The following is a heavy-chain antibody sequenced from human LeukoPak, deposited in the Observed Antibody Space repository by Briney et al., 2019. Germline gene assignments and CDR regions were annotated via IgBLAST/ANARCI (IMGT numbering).Heavy chain of an antibody. CDR3: ARHPRRFGALTPIDY. CDR2: IDPSDSYT. J-gene: IGHJ4*02. CDR1: GYSFTSYW. V-gene: IGHV5-10-1*01. Sequence: GESLKISYKGSGYSFTSYWISWLRQMPGKGLEWMGRIDPSDSYTNYSPSFQGHVTISADKSISTAYLQWSSLKAPDTAMYYCARHPRRFGALTPIDYWGQGTLVTVSS. D-gene: IGHD3-10*01.